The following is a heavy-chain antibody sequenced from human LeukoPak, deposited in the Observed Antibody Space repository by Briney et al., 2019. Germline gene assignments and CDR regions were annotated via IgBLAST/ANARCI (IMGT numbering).Heavy chain of an antibody. Sequence: GGSLRLSCSASGFTFSSYAMHWVRQAPGKGLEYVSAISSNGGSTYYADSVKGRFTISRDNAKNSLYLQMNSLRAEDTAVYYCAREFEQSSWYVRGMDVWGQGTTVTVSS. CDR1: GFTFSSYA. J-gene: IGHJ6*02. CDR3: AREFEQSSWYVRGMDV. CDR2: ISSNGGST. V-gene: IGHV3-64*04. D-gene: IGHD6-13*01.